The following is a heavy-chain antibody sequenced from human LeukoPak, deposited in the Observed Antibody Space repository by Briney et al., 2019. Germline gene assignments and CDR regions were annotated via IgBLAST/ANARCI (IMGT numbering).Heavy chain of an antibody. J-gene: IGHJ4*02. CDR3: AKDFQGRWTIDY. Sequence: GGSLRLSCAASGFTFSSYGMHWVRQAPGKGLEWVAMILSDGNNDYYADSVKGRFTISRDNSKNTLYLRMNSLRPEDTAVYYCAKDFQGRWTIDYWGQGTLVTVSP. D-gene: IGHD3/OR15-3a*01. CDR1: GFTFSSYG. V-gene: IGHV3-30*18. CDR2: ILSDGNND.